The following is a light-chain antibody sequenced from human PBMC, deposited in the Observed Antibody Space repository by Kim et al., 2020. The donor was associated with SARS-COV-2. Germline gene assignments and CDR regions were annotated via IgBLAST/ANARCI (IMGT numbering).Light chain of an antibody. J-gene: IGLJ1*01. Sequence: GQSVTISFTGTSSDVCRYDYVSWYQQHPGKAPKLLIYEVNTRPSGVPDRFAGSKSGNTASLTVSGLQPEDEADYYCTSYAGSHIVFGTGTKVTVL. V-gene: IGLV2-8*01. CDR1: SSDVCRYDY. CDR3: TSYAGSHIV. CDR2: EVN.